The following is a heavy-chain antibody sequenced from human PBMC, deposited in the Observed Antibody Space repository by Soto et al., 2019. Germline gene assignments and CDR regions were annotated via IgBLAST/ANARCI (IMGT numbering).Heavy chain of an antibody. J-gene: IGHJ4*02. CDR1: VFTVSTYY. V-gene: IGHV3-66*01. CDR3: ARGREASSDFHS. Sequence: EVHLVESGGGLVQPGGSLRLACAASVFTVSTYYMNSVRPAPCGGLEWVSVVYSGCTTYYADSVRGRFTISRDNSQNNLVLQMNSLRVGYTAVYYCARGREASSDFHSWGKGTPVTLSS. CDR2: VYSGCTT.